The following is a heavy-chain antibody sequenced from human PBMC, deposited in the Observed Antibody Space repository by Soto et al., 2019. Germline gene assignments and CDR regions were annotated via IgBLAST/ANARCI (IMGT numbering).Heavy chain of an antibody. CDR1: GFTFSSYG. J-gene: IGHJ6*02. CDR3: AKSGTFHYYGMDV. D-gene: IGHD1-7*01. Sequence: QVQLVESGGGVVQPGRSLRLSCAASGFTFSSYGMHWVRQAPGKGLEWVAVISYDGSNKYYADSVKGRFTISRDNSKNTLYLQMNCLRAEDTAVYYCAKSGTFHYYGMDVWGQGTTVSVSS. CDR2: ISYDGSNK. V-gene: IGHV3-30*18.